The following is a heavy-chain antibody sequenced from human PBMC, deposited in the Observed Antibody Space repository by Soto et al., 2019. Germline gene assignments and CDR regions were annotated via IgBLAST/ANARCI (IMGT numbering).Heavy chain of an antibody. D-gene: IGHD6-13*01. CDR1: GFSVSSNY. V-gene: IGHV3-53*01. CDR3: ARGTWGISWPNYFDY. CDR2: IYAGGST. J-gene: IGHJ4*02. Sequence: GGSLRLSCTAPGFSVSSNYMGWVRQAPGKGLEWVSVIYAGGSTSYADSVKGRFTISRDNSKNTLYLQMNYLRAEDTAVYYCARGTWGISWPNYFDYWGQGVLVTV.